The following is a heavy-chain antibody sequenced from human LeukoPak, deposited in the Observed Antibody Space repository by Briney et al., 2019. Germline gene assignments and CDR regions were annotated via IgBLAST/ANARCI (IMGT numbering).Heavy chain of an antibody. Sequence: PGGSLRLSCAASGFTFSNYGMHWVRQAPGKGLEWVAFIRYDGSNKYYADSVKGRFTISRDNSKNTLYLQMNSLRAEDTAVYYCAKDLLVYSSSWFDYWGQGTLVTVSS. CDR3: AKDLLVYSSSWFDY. CDR1: GFTFSNYG. CDR2: IRYDGSNK. D-gene: IGHD6-13*01. V-gene: IGHV3-30*02. J-gene: IGHJ4*02.